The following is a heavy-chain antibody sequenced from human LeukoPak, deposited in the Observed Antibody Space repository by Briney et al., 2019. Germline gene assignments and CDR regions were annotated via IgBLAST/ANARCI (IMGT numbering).Heavy chain of an antibody. CDR1: GGSIGSGGYS. Sequence: SETLSLTCAVSGGSIGSGGYSWSWIRQPPGKGLEWIGYIYHSGSTYYNPSLKSRVTISVDRSKNQFSLKLSSVTAADTAVYYCARSRLNYYGSANHDAFDIWGQGTMVTVSS. D-gene: IGHD3-10*01. CDR3: ARSRLNYYGSANHDAFDI. V-gene: IGHV4-30-2*01. CDR2: IYHSGST. J-gene: IGHJ3*02.